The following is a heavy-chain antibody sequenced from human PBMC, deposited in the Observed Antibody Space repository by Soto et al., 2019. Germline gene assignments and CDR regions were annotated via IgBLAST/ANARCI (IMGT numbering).Heavy chain of an antibody. CDR2: IHTRGTT. CDR3: ARDLSMTYYRGVDV. Sequence: SETLSLTCTVSGGPISGFYWTWIRQPTGKGLEWIGYIHTRGTTKYNPSLKSRVTMSVDTSKNQFSLKLNSVTAADTAVYYCARDLSMTYYRGVDVWGQGTTVTVSS. CDR1: GGPISGFY. J-gene: IGHJ6*02. V-gene: IGHV4-4*07. D-gene: IGHD3-10*01.